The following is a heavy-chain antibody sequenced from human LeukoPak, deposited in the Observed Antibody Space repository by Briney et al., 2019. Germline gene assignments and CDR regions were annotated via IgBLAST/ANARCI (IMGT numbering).Heavy chain of an antibody. CDR1: GFSFGAYF. V-gene: IGHV3-7*01. CDR2: MNQDGYER. J-gene: IGHJ4*02. D-gene: IGHD2-21*02. Sequence: GGSLRLSCAASGFSFGAYFMMWVRQAPGKGLEWVANMNQDGYERNYLDSVKGRFTISRDNAQNSLYLQMNSLRAEDTAVYYCATDRDNSDWQKRFDSWGQGTLVTVSS. CDR3: ATDRDNSDWQKRFDS.